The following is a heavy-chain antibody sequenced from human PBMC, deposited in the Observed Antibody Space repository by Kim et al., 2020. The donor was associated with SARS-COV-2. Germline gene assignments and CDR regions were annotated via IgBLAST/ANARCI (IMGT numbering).Heavy chain of an antibody. CDR2: ISAYNGNT. Sequence: ASVKVSCKASGYTFTSYGISWVRQAPGQGLEWMGWISAYNGNTNYAQKLQGRVTMTTDTSTSTAYMELRSLRSDDTAVYYCARATSGGLLWFGDLNYYYGMDVWGQGTTVTVS. D-gene: IGHD3-10*01. V-gene: IGHV1-18*01. CDR1: GYTFTSYG. CDR3: ARATSGGLLWFGDLNYYYGMDV. J-gene: IGHJ6*02.